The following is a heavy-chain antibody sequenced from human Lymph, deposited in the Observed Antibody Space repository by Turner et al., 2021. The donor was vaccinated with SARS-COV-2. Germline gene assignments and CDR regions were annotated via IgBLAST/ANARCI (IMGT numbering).Heavy chain of an antibody. CDR1: GGSISSSSYY. Sequence: QLQLQESGPGLVKPSEPLSLTCTVSGGSISSSSYYWGWLRQPPGKGLEWIGSIYYSGSTDYNPSLKSRLTISVDTSNNQFSLKLSSVTAADTAVYYCARHIMIFGVAGSWFDPWGQGTLVTVSS. D-gene: IGHD3-3*01. CDR2: IYYSGST. J-gene: IGHJ5*02. CDR3: ARHIMIFGVAGSWFDP. V-gene: IGHV4-39*01.